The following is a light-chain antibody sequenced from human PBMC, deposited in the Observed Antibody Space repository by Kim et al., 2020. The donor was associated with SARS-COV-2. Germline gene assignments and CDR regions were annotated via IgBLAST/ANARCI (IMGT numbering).Light chain of an antibody. V-gene: IGKV3-11*01. CDR2: DAS. Sequence: EIELTQSPSTLSLSPGERATLSCRASQSVSSYLAWYQQKPGQAPRLLIYDASNRATGIPARFSGSGSGTDFTLTISSLEPEDFAVYYCQRRSNRPPEFTFGPGTKVDIK. CDR1: QSVSSY. J-gene: IGKJ3*01. CDR3: QRRSNRPPEFT.